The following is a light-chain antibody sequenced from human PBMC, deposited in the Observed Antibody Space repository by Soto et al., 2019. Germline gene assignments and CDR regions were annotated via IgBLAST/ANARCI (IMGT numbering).Light chain of an antibody. CDR3: AAWDDSLKGYV. V-gene: IGLV1-44*01. CDR1: SSNIGINS. Sequence: QSVLTQPPSASATPGQRVTISCSGSSSNIGINSVDWYQQLPGTAPKILIYSNNQRPSGVPDRFSGSKSGTSASLAISGLQSEDEANYYCAAWDDSLKGYVFGNGTKLTVL. J-gene: IGLJ1*01. CDR2: SNN.